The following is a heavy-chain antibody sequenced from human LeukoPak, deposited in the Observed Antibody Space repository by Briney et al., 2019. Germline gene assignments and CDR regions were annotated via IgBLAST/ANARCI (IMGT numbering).Heavy chain of an antibody. CDR2: ISSGGGST. CDR3: AKSPGYSSSWYDY. V-gene: IGHV3-23*01. CDR1: GFTFSNYA. Sequence: GGSLRLSCAASGFTFSNYAMSWVRQAPGKGLEWVLSISSGGGSTYYADSVKGRFTISRDNSKNTLYLQMNSLRAEDTAVYYCAKSPGYSSSWYDYWGQGTLVTVSS. D-gene: IGHD6-13*01. J-gene: IGHJ4*02.